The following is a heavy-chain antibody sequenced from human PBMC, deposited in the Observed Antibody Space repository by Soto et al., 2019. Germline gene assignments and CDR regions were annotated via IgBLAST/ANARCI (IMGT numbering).Heavy chain of an antibody. CDR1: GYTFTSYG. V-gene: IGHV1-18*01. CDR3: ARDKIQGGSGWYVAFDI. Sequence: GASVKVSCKASGYTFTSYGISWVRQAPGQGLEWMGWISAYNGNTNYAQKLQGRVTMTTDTSTSTAYMELRSLRSDDTAVYYCARDKIQGGSGWYVAFDIWGQGTMVTVSS. D-gene: IGHD6-19*01. CDR2: ISAYNGNT. J-gene: IGHJ3*02.